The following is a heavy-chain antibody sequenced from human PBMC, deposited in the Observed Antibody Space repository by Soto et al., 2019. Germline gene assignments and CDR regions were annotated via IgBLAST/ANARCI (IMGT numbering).Heavy chain of an antibody. CDR3: ARASPLGYCSSTSCYGRGYYGMDV. J-gene: IGHJ6*02. D-gene: IGHD2-2*01. CDR1: GFTFSSYA. Sequence: GGSLRLSCAASGFTFSSYAMSWVRQAPGKGLEWVAVIWYDGSNKYYADSVKGRFTISRDNSKNTLYLQMNSLRAEDTAVYYCARASPLGYCSSTSCYGRGYYGMDVWGQGTTVTVSS. V-gene: IGHV3-33*08. CDR2: IWYDGSNK.